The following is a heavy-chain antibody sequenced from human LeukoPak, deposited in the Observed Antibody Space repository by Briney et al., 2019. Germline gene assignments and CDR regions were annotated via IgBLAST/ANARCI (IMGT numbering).Heavy chain of an antibody. V-gene: IGHV4-59*01. J-gene: IGHJ4*02. CDR1: GVSINTYY. Sequence: PSETLSLTCTVSGVSINTYYWSWIRQPPGKGLEWIGYVYFSGITNYNPSLKSRVSISLDTSKSQFSLKLSSVTAADTAVYYCASQLGGTTFHWGQGTLATVSS. D-gene: IGHD3-16*01. CDR3: ASQLGGTTFH. CDR2: VYFSGIT.